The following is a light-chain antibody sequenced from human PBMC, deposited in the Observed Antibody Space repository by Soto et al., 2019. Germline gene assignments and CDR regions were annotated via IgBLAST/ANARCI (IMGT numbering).Light chain of an antibody. Sequence: DIQMTQSPSSLSASVGDRVTITCRASQGIRNDLAWYQQKPGQAPRLLIHGATTRATGIPARFSGSGSGTDFTLTISSLQPEDFATYCCQQSYSTLLTFGGGTKVDIK. V-gene: IGKV1-27*01. CDR1: QGIRND. J-gene: IGKJ4*01. CDR2: GAT. CDR3: QQSYSTLLT.